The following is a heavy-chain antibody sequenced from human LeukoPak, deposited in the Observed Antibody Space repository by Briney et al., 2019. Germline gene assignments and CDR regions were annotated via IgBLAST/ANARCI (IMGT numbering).Heavy chain of an antibody. J-gene: IGHJ4*02. CDR3: ARGTYYGTDY. D-gene: IGHD1-26*01. CDR1: GGSISSGGYY. Sequence: SETLSLTCTVSGGSISSGGYYWSWIRQHPGKGLEWIGYIYYSGSTYYNPSLKSRVTISVDTSKNQFSLKLSSVTAADTAVYYCARGTYYGTDYWGQGTLVIVPS. V-gene: IGHV4-31*03. CDR2: IYYSGST.